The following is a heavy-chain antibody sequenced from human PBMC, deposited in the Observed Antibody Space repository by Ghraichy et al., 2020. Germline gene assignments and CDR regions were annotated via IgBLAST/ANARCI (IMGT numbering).Heavy chain of an antibody. CDR3: ARDFADLAYYYDSSGYYYDYYYYGMDV. Sequence: GGSLRLSCAASGFTFSSYAMHWVRQAPGKGLEWVAVISYDGSNKYYADSVKGRFTISRDNSKNTLYLQMNSLRAEDTAVYYCARDFADLAYYYDSSGYYYDYYYYGMDVCGQGTTVTVSS. V-gene: IGHV3-30*04. J-gene: IGHJ6*02. D-gene: IGHD3-22*01. CDR1: GFTFSSYA. CDR2: ISYDGSNK.